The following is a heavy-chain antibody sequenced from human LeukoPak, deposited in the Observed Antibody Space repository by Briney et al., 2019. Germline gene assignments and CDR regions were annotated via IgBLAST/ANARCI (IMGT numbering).Heavy chain of an antibody. V-gene: IGHV4-34*01. CDR3: ARRGYSYGYVISAFDI. CDR1: GGSISSYY. CDR2: INHSGST. Sequence: PSETLSLTCTVSGGSISSYYWSWIRQPPGKGLEWIGEINHSGSTNYNPSLKSRVTISVDTSRNQFSLKLSSVTAADTAVYYCARRGYSYGYVISAFDIWGQGTMVTVSS. D-gene: IGHD5-18*01. J-gene: IGHJ3*02.